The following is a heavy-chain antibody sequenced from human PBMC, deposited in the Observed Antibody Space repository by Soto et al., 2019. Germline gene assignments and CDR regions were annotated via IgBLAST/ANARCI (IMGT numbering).Heavy chain of an antibody. CDR1: GFTFNSHW. D-gene: IGHD3-10*01. Sequence: EVQLVESGGGLVQPGGSLRLSCAASGFTFNSHWMHWVRQAPGKGLVWVSRIKGDESSINYADSVKGRFTISRDNAKNKVYLQMNSLRAEETAVYYCARGGLGTYLLDYWGQGALVIVSS. CDR3: ARGGLGTYLLDY. J-gene: IGHJ4*02. CDR2: IKGDESSI. V-gene: IGHV3-74*01.